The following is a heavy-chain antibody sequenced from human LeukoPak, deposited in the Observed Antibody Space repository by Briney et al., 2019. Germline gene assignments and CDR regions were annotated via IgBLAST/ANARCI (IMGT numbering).Heavy chain of an antibody. CDR2: IYSGGST. J-gene: IGHJ4*02. D-gene: IGHD3-10*01. CDR3: ARVGIWFGELLYEDY. CDR1: GFTFSTYA. Sequence: GGSLRLSCGASGFTFSTYAMNWVRQAPGKGLEWASVIYSGGSTDYADSVKGRFTISRDNSKNTLYLQMNSLRAEDTAVYYCARVGIWFGELLYEDYWGQGTLVTVSS. V-gene: IGHV3-53*01.